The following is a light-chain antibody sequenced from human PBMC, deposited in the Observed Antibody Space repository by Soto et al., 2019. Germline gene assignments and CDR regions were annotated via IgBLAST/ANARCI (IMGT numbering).Light chain of an antibody. CDR3: GADHGSGSNFVVV. V-gene: IGLV9-49*01. CDR2: VGTGGIVG. CDR1: SGYRNYE. J-gene: IGLJ2*01. Sequence: QSVLTQPPSASASLGASVTLTCTLSSGYRNYEVDWYQQRPGKGPRFVMRVGTGGIVGSKGDGIPDRFSVLGSGLNRYLTIKNIQEEDESDYHCGADHGSGSNFVVVFGGGTKVTVL.